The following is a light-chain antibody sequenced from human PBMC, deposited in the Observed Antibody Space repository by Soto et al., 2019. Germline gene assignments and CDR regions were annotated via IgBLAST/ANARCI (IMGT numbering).Light chain of an antibody. Sequence: QSVLTQPATVSGSPGQSITISCTGTSIDVGGHNYVSWYQQHPGNAPKLIIYDVTNRPSGVSNRFSASKSGNTASLTISGLQGEDEADYYCASKRGSSTLVFGTGTKLTVL. CDR3: ASKRGSSTLV. J-gene: IGLJ1*01. V-gene: IGLV2-14*01. CDR2: DVT. CDR1: SIDVGGHNY.